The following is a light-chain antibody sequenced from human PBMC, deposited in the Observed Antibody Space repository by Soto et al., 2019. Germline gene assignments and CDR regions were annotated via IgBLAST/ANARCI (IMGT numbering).Light chain of an antibody. J-gene: IGKJ4*01. Sequence: EIVLTQSPGTLSLSPGERATLSCRASQSVSISYLAWYQQKPGQAPRLLIYGASSRATGIPDRFSGSGSGTDFTLTISRLEPEDFAVYYGQQYGSSPLTFGGGTKVEIK. CDR3: QQYGSSPLT. CDR1: QSVSISY. CDR2: GAS. V-gene: IGKV3-20*01.